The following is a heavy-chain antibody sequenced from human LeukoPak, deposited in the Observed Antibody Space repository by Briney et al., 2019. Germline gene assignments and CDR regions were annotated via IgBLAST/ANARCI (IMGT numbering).Heavy chain of an antibody. Sequence: QPGGSLRLSCAASGFTFSSYSMHWVRQAPGKGLEWVAVVSYDGTNIYYTDSVKGRFTISRDNFMNTLYLQMNSLRAEDTAVYYCTRNVRGVISAQPYNWFDPWGQGTLVTVSS. J-gene: IGHJ5*02. CDR2: VSYDGTNI. V-gene: IGHV3-30*04. CDR1: GFTFSSYS. CDR3: TRNVRGVISAQPYNWFDP. D-gene: IGHD3-10*01.